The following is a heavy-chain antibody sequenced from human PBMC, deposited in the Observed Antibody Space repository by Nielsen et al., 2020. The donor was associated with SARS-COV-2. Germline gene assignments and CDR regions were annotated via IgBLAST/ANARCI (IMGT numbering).Heavy chain of an antibody. V-gene: IGHV1-2*02. J-gene: IGHJ4*02. CDR3: ARESSPYDSSGYHDY. D-gene: IGHD3-22*01. CDR2: INPNSGGT. CDR1: GYTFTGYY. Sequence: ASVKVSCMASGYTFTGYYMHWVRQAPGQGLEWMGWINPNSGGTNYAQKFQGRVTMTRDTSISTAYMELSRLRSDDTAVYYCARESSPYDSSGYHDYWGQGTLVTVPS.